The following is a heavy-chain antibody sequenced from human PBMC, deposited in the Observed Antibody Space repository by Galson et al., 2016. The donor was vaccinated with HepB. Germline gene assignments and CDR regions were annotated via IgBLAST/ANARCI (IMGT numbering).Heavy chain of an antibody. J-gene: IGHJ4*02. V-gene: IGHV1-18*01. CDR2: ISTTGNT. D-gene: IGHD3-3*02. Sequence: SVKVSCKASRYTLTTYGINWVRQAPGQGPEWMAWISTTGNTESAQRFQGRLTMTTDTSTNTAYMELNSLRAEDTAVYFCAKDPHYGSGFPTWGYFDNWGQGTLVTVSS. CDR3: AKDPHYGSGFPTWGYFDN. CDR1: RYTLTTYG.